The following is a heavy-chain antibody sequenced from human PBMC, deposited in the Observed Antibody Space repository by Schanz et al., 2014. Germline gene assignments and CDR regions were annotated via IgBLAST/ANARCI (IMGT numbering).Heavy chain of an antibody. D-gene: IGHD3-3*01. CDR2: INTGSNYI. V-gene: IGHV3-11*06. CDR1: GFTFSDAW. CDR3: VRDSFFAFDY. Sequence: QVQLVESGGGLVKPGGSLRLSCAASGFTFSDAWMSWVRQAPGKGLEWISFINTGSNYINYADSVKGRFTMSRDNAKNSVFLQMNSLRAEDTAVYYCVRDSFFAFDYWGQGTLVTVSS. J-gene: IGHJ4*02.